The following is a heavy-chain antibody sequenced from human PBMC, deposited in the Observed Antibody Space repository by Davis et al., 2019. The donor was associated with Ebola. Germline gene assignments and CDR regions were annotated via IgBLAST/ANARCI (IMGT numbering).Heavy chain of an antibody. CDR2: ISAYNGNT. CDR1: GYTFTSYG. CDR3: ARGSTFWNAIEAYYYYYYMDV. V-gene: IGHV1-18*01. D-gene: IGHD3-3*01. Sequence: ASVKVSCKASGYTFTSYGISWVRQAPGQGLEWMGWISAYNGNTNYAQKLQGRVTMTTDTSTSTAYMELRSLRSDDTAVYYCARGSTFWNAIEAYYYYYYMDVWGKGTTVTVSS. J-gene: IGHJ6*03.